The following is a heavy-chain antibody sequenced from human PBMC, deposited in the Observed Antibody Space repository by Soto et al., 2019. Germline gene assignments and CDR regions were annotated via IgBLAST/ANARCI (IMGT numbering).Heavy chain of an antibody. CDR3: ARAVVDYWSFDL. J-gene: IGHJ2*01. D-gene: IGHD2-15*01. Sequence: QVQLVESGGGLVKPGGSLKLSCAASGFTFSDYYMSWIRQAPGKGLEWVSYSSSSGTYRNYAESVKGRFTISRDNAKNPLYLQMNSLRAEDTAVYYCARAVVDYWSFDLWGHGTLVTVSS. CDR2: SSSSGTYR. V-gene: IGHV3-11*06. CDR1: GFTFSDYY.